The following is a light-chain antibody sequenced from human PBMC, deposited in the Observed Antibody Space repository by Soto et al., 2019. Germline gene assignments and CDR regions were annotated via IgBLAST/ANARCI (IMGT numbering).Light chain of an antibody. CDR2: EVT. CDR1: RSDIGSYNS. CDR3: FSYAGSTTWV. Sequence: QSALTQPASVSGSPGQSITISCTGTRSDIGSYNSIAWYQQHPGKAPRVMIFEVTKRPSGISNRFSGSKSDSTASLTISGLQAEDEADYFCFSYAGSTTWVFGGGTKLTVL. V-gene: IGLV2-23*02. J-gene: IGLJ3*02.